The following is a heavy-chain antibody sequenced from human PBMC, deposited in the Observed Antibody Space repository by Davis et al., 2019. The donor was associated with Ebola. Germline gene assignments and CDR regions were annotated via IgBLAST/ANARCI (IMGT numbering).Heavy chain of an antibody. Sequence: SETLSLTCTVSGGSIGRGINYWAWVRQHPGRGLESIGHIHYSGSTYYNPSLQSRVSMSVDTSKTHFSLLLYSVTAEDTAVYYCARDFLTSDIVVVPAAGEFDLWGRGTLVTVSS. D-gene: IGHD2-2*01. CDR1: GGSIGRGINY. CDR2: IHYSGST. CDR3: ARDFLTSDIVVVPAAGEFDL. J-gene: IGHJ2*01. V-gene: IGHV4-31*03.